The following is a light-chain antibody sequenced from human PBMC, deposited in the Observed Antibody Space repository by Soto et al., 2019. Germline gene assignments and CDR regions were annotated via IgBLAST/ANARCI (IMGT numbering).Light chain of an antibody. Sequence: AIQMTQSPSSLSASVGDRVTLTCRASQDIRSDLGWYQQKPGMAPRFLIYAASNLQSGVPSRFGGSGSGTDFTLTISSLQPEDFATYYCVQHYNYPPTFGQGTKVDVK. CDR1: QDIRSD. J-gene: IGKJ1*01. CDR3: VQHYNYPPT. CDR2: AAS. V-gene: IGKV1-6*01.